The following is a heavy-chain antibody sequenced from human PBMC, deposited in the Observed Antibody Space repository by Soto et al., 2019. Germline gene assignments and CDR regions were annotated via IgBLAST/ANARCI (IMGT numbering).Heavy chain of an antibody. J-gene: IGHJ6*02. CDR2: INHSGST. CDR3: ARAKRTDSSSWYRGLYYGMDV. CDR1: GGSFSGYY. V-gene: IGHV4-34*01. D-gene: IGHD6-13*01. Sequence: PSETLSLTCAVYGGSFSGYYWSWIRQPPGKGLEWFGEINHSGSTNYNPSLKSRVTISVDTSKNQFSLKLSSVTAADTAVYYCARAKRTDSSSWYRGLYYGMDVWGQGTTVTVSS.